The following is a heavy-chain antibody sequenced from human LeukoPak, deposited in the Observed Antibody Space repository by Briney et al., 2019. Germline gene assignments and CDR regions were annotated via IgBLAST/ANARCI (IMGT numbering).Heavy chain of an antibody. CDR2: IYHSGST. J-gene: IGHJ4*02. CDR1: GGSISSSNW. V-gene: IGHV4-4*02. CDR3: ARVCGSGGSCYSG. Sequence: SGTLSLTCAASGGSISSSNWWSWVRQPPGKGLEWIGEIYHSGSTNYNPSLKSRVTISVDKSKNQLSLKLSSVTAADTAVYYCARVCGSGGSCYSGWGQGTLVTVSS. D-gene: IGHD2-15*01.